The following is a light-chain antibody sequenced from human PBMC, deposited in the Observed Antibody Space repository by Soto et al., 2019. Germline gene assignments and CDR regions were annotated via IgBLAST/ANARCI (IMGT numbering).Light chain of an antibody. CDR2: GAS. CDR1: QSVSSN. J-gene: IGKJ4*01. CDR3: PQYNKWPLP. V-gene: IGKV3-15*01. Sequence: EIVMTQTPATLSVSPGERATLSCRASQSVSSNLAWYQHKPGQAASLLIHGASTRATGIPARFSGSGSGTEFTITISSLQSEDFAVYYCPQYNKWPLPFGGGTKVEIK.